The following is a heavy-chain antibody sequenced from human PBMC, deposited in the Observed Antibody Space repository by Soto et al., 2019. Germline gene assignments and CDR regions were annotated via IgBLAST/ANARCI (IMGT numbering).Heavy chain of an antibody. CDR1: GFTFSSYA. D-gene: IGHD3-10*01. J-gene: IGHJ4*02. CDR2: ISGSGGST. V-gene: IGHV3-23*01. CDR3: AKDTRVLLWFGFTSDY. Sequence: VQLLESGGGLVQPGGSLRLSCAASGFTFSSYAMSWVRQAPGKGLEWVSAISGSGGSTYYADSVKGRFTISRDNSKNTLYLQMNSLRAEDTAVYYCAKDTRVLLWFGFTSDYWGQGTLVTVSS.